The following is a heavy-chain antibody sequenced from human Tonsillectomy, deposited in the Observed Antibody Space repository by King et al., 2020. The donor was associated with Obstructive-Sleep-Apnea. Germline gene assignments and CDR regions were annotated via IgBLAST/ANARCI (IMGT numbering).Heavy chain of an antibody. CDR3: ARLPGYYYDSSGYYLGLDY. CDR1: GYSFTSYW. Sequence: VQLVESGAEVKKPGESLKISCKGSGYSFTSYWIGWVRQMPGKGLEWMGIIYPGDSDTRYSPSFQGQVTISADKSISTAYLQWSSLEASDTAMYYCARLPGYYYDSSGYYLGLDYWGQGTLVTVSS. CDR2: IYPGDSDT. D-gene: IGHD3-22*01. V-gene: IGHV5-51*01. J-gene: IGHJ4*02.